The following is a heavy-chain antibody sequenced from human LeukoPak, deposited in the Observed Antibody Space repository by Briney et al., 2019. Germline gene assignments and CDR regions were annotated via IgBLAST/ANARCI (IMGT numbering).Heavy chain of an antibody. J-gene: IGHJ3*02. Sequence: GESLKISCKGSGYSFTSYWIGWVRQMPGKGVEWMGIIYPGDSDTRYSPSFRGQVTISADKSISTAYLQCISLNASDTAMYYCARQADGDIVVVPAARGSDAFDIWGQGTMVTVSS. CDR3: ARQADGDIVVVPAARGSDAFDI. CDR1: GYSFTSYW. V-gene: IGHV5-51*01. D-gene: IGHD2-2*01. CDR2: IYPGDSDT.